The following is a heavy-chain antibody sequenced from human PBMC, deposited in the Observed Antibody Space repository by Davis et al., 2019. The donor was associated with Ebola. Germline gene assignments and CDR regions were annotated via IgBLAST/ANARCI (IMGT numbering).Heavy chain of an antibody. D-gene: IGHD1-7*01. CDR2: VNPGNGDT. CDR3: ARDGLELHLPDF. CDR1: GYSFTSYW. V-gene: IGHV1-3*01. J-gene: IGHJ4*02. Sequence: GESLKISCKGSGYSFTSYWIGWVRQMPGKGLEWMGYVNPGNGDTKYSQKFQGRVTITRDTSASTVYMEVSSLTFEDTAVYYCARDGLELHLPDFWGPGTLVTVSS.